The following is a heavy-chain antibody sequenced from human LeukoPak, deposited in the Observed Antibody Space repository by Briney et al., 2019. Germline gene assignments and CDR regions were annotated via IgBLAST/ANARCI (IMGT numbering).Heavy chain of an antibody. V-gene: IGHV3-21*01. J-gene: IGHJ3*02. CDR3: ARVDAFDI. CDR1: AFTFSSYS. Sequence: PGGSLRLSCAAYAFTFSSYSMDWVRQAPGKGLEWVSCISSRSSYIYYADSVKGRFNISRDNAKNSLYLQMNSLRAEDTAVYYCARVDAFDIWGQGTMVTVSS. CDR2: ISSRSSYI.